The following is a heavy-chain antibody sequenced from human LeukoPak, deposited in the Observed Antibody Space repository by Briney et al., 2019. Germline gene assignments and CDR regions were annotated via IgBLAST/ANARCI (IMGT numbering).Heavy chain of an antibody. Sequence: GASVKVSCKASGGTFSSYAISWVRQAPGQGLEWMGGIIPIFGTANYAQKFQGRVTITADESTSTAYMELSSLRSEDTAVYYCASNVVVITSHKVGTHFDYWGQGTLVTVSS. CDR2: IIPIFGTA. J-gene: IGHJ4*02. CDR1: GGTFSSYA. V-gene: IGHV1-69*13. D-gene: IGHD3-22*01. CDR3: ASNVVVITSHKVGTHFDY.